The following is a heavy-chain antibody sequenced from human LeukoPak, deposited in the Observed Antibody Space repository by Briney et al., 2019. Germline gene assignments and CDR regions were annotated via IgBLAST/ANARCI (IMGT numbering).Heavy chain of an antibody. J-gene: IGHJ4*02. D-gene: IGHD3-9*01. CDR1: GFTFSSYG. CDR2: ISYDGSNK. CDR3: AKDNLFSYYDILTGYYNDLLLDY. V-gene: IGHV3-30*18. Sequence: GGSLRLSCAASGFTFSSYGMHWVRQAPGKGLEGVAVISYDGSNKYYADSVKGRFTISRDNSKNTLYLQMNSLRAEDTAVYYCAKDNLFSYYDILTGYYNDLLLDYWGQGTLVTVSS.